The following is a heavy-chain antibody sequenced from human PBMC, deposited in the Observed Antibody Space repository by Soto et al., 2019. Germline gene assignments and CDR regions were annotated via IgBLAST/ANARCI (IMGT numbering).Heavy chain of an antibody. D-gene: IGHD1-26*01. CDR2: ISGSGGST. J-gene: IGHJ4*02. CDR3: EKDQVGATHLFDY. CDR1: GFTFSSYA. V-gene: IGHV3-23*01. Sequence: GGSLRLSCAASGFTFSSYAMSWVRQAPGKGLEWVSAISGSGGSTYYADSVKGRFTISRDNSKNTLYLQMNSLRAEDTAVYYCEKDQVGATHLFDYWGQGTMVTVSS.